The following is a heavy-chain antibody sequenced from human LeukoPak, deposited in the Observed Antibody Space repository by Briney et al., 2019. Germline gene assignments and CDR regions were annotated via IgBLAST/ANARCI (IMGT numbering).Heavy chain of an antibody. CDR1: GYTFTGYY. Sequence: ASVKVSCKASGYTFTGYYMHWVRQAPGQGLEWMGWISAYNGNTNYAQKLQGRVTMTTDTSTSTAYMELRSLRSDDTAVYYCAREGLTGLPPNYFDYWGQGTLVTVSS. CDR3: AREGLTGLPPNYFDY. D-gene: IGHD3-9*01. V-gene: IGHV1-18*04. CDR2: ISAYNGNT. J-gene: IGHJ4*02.